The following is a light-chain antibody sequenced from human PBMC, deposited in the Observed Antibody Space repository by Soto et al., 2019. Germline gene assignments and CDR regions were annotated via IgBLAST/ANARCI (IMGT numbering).Light chain of an antibody. CDR2: AAS. CDR1: QNIGSR. CDR3: QQGYSFPLT. Sequence: DLQMTQSPSSVSASVGDTVTISCRASQNIGSRLAWYQQKPGMAPNLLIFAASSLQSGVPSRFGGSGYGTDFTLTISSLHPEDSATYYCQQGYSFPLTFGGGTKVEI. V-gene: IGKV1-12*01. J-gene: IGKJ4*01.